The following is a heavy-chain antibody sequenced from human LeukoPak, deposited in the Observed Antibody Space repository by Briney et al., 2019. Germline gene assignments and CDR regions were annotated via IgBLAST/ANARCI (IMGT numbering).Heavy chain of an antibody. CDR3: ATAGFGLLWFGELLLDYYFDY. D-gene: IGHD3-10*01. CDR1: GYTLTELS. V-gene: IGHV1-24*01. Sequence: ASVKVSCKVSGYTLTELSMHWVRQAPGKGLEWKGGFDPEDGETIYAQKFQGRVTMTEDTSTDTAYMELSSLRSEDTAVYYCATAGFGLLWFGELLLDYYFDYWGQGTLVTVSS. CDR2: FDPEDGET. J-gene: IGHJ4*02.